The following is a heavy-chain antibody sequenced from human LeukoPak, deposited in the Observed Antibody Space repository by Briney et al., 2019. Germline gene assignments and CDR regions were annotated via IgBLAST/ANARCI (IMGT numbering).Heavy chain of an antibody. CDR1: GFTFSSYW. V-gene: IGHV3-33*08. CDR3: ACYYDSSGSPYYFDY. CDR2: IWYDGSNK. J-gene: IGHJ4*02. Sequence: GGSLRLSCAASGFTFSSYWMSWVRQAPGKGLEWVAVIWYDGSNKYYADSVKGRFTISRDNSKNTLYLQMNSLRAEDTAVYYCACYYDSSGSPYYFDYWGQGTLVTVSS. D-gene: IGHD3-22*01.